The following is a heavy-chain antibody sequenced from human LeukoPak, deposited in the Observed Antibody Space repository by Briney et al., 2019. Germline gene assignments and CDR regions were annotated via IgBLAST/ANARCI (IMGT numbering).Heavy chain of an antibody. CDR1: GGTFISYA. J-gene: IGHJ6*03. CDR3: ARNVLRFPQSYYYYMDV. Sequence: GASVKVSCKASGGTFISYAISWVRQARGQGLKCMGGIIPIFGTANYAQKFQGRVTITTDESTSTAYMELSSLRSEDTAVYYCARNVLRFPQSYYYYMDVWGKGTTVTVSS. CDR2: IIPIFGTA. V-gene: IGHV1-69*05. D-gene: IGHD3-3*01.